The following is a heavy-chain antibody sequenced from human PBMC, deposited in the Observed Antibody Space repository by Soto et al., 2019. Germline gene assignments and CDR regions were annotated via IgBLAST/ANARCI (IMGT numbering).Heavy chain of an antibody. CDR2: ISGSAGSR. CDR1: GFIFRNYA. J-gene: IGHJ4*02. CDR3: AKAGYTHGQPHD. V-gene: IGHV3-23*01. Sequence: EVQLLESGGGLVQPGGSLRLSCAASGFIFRNYAMSWVRQAPGKGLEWVSAISGSAGSRYYADSVKGRFTISRDNSKNTLYLQMNSLRAEDPAVYYCAKAGYTHGQPHDWGQGTLVTVSS. D-gene: IGHD5-18*01.